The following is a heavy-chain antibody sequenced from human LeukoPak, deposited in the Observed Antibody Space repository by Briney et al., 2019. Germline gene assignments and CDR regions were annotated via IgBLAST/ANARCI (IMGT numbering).Heavy chain of an antibody. CDR2: IYTSGST. J-gene: IGHJ6*02. D-gene: IGHD3-3*01. V-gene: IGHV4-4*07. CDR1: GGSISSYY. Sequence: SETLSLTCTVSGGSISSYYWSWIRQPAGKGLEWIGRIYTSGSTNYNPSLKSRVTMSVDTSKNQFSLTLSSVTAADTAVYYCARDDFWSGYPKIYYYYGMDVWGQGTTVTVSS. CDR3: ARDDFWSGYPKIYYYYGMDV.